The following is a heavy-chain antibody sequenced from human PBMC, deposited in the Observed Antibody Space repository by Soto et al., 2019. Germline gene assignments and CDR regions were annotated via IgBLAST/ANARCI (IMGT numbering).Heavy chain of an antibody. V-gene: IGHV4-34*01. CDR3: ARRKHNYYYYGMDV. CDR2: INHSGST. J-gene: IGHJ6*02. Sequence: QVQLQQWGAGLLKPSETLSLTCAVYGGSFSGYYWSWIRQPPGKGLEWIGEINHSGSTNYNPSLNSRVTRSVDTSKNQFSLKLSSATAADTAVYYCARRKHNYYYYGMDVWGQGTTVTVS. CDR1: GGSFSGYY.